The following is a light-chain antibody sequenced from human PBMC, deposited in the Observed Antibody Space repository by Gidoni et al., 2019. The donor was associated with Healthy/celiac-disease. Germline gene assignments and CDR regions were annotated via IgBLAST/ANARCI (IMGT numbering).Light chain of an antibody. CDR1: QSISSY. V-gene: IGKV1-39*01. Sequence: DIQKTQYPSSLSASVGDSVTITCRASQSISSYLNWYQQKPGKAPKLLIYAASSLQSGVPSRFSGSGSGTDFTLTISSLQPEDFATYYCQQSYSSPLTFGGGTKVEIK. CDR2: AAS. CDR3: QQSYSSPLT. J-gene: IGKJ4*01.